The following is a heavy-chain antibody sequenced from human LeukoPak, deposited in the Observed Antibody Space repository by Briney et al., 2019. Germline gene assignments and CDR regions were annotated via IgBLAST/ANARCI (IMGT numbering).Heavy chain of an antibody. CDR2: LYTGGTT. Sequence: PGGSLRLSCAASGFTVSNNYMSWVRQAPGKGLEWVSILYTGGTTYYADSVKGRFTISRDNSKNTLYLEMKSLRAEDTAVYYCARDGDGYNFGSDYWGQGTLVAVSS. V-gene: IGHV3-66*01. CDR3: ARDGDGYNFGSDY. J-gene: IGHJ4*02. D-gene: IGHD5-24*01. CDR1: GFTVSNNY.